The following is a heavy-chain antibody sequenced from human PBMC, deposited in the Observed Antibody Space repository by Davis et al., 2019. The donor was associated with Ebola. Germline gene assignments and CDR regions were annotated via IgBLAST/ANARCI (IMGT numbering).Heavy chain of an antibody. J-gene: IGHJ5*02. D-gene: IGHD6-19*01. CDR1: GFTFSSYG. V-gene: IGHV3-33*01. CDR3: ARVLSSGWYNWFDP. Sequence: GESLKISCAASGFTFSSYGMHWVRQAPGKGLEWVAVIWYDGSNKYYADSVKGRFTISRDNSKNTLYLQMNSLRAEDTAVYYCARVLSSGWYNWFDPWGQGTLVTVSS. CDR2: IWYDGSNK.